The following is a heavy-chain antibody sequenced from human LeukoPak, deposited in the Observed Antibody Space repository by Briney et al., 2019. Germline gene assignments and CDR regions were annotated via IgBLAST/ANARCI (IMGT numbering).Heavy chain of an antibody. J-gene: IGHJ4*02. CDR2: INSDGSST. CDR1: GFTFSSYW. V-gene: IGHV3-74*01. Sequence: GGSLRLSCAASGFTFSSYWMHWVRQAPGKGLVWVSRINSDGSSTSYADSVKGRFTVSRDNAKNTLYLQMNSLRAEDTAVYNCSKDSPFGGYWGQGTLVTVSS. D-gene: IGHD3-16*01. CDR3: SKDSPFGGY.